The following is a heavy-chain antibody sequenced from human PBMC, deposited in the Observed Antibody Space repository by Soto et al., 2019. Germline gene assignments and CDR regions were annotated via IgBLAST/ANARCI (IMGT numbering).Heavy chain of an antibody. J-gene: IGHJ3*01. CDR1: GYTFNTYG. CDR2: INAYNGNT. Sequence: GASVKVSCKASGYTFNTYGITWVRQAPGQGLEWMAWINAYNGNTLYAKNLQGRVTMTTDTSTSTAYMEMRSLTSADTAVYYCARDRDRVADVWGQGTTVTVSS. V-gene: IGHV1-18*01. D-gene: IGHD5-12*01. CDR3: ARDRDRVADV.